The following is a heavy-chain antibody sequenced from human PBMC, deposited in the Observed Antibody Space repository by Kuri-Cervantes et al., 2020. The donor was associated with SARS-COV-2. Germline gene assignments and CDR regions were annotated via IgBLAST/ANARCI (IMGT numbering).Heavy chain of an antibody. CDR1: GYTFTSYG. CDR3: ARTNDYYDSSGYYRGNWFDP. CDR2: ISAYNGNT. Sequence: ASVKVSCKASGYTFTSYGISWVRQAPGQRLEWMGWISAYNGNTNYAQKLQGRVTMTTDTSTSTAYMELRSLRSDDTAVYYCARTNDYYDSSGYYRGNWFDPWGQGTLVTVSS. J-gene: IGHJ5*02. D-gene: IGHD3-22*01. V-gene: IGHV1-18*01.